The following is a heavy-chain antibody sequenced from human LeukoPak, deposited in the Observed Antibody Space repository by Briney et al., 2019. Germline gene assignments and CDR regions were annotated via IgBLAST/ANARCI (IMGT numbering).Heavy chain of an antibody. J-gene: IGHJ4*02. CDR1: GFTFGDYA. Sequence: GRSLRLSCAASGFTFGDYAMHWVRQAPGKGLEWVSGISWNSGSIGYADSVKGRFTISRDNAKNSLYLQMNSLRAEDTALYYCAKATRIAVAGPYYFDYWGQGTLVTVSS. CDR3: AKATRIAVAGPYYFDY. V-gene: IGHV3-9*01. D-gene: IGHD6-19*01. CDR2: ISWNSGSI.